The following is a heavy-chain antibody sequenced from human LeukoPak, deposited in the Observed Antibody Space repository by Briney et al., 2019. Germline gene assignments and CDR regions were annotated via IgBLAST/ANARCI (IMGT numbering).Heavy chain of an antibody. J-gene: IGHJ5*02. CDR2: INHSGST. D-gene: IGHD2-21*02. CDR3: ARGVVVVTATTYNWFDP. Sequence: SETLSLTCAVYGGSFSGYYWSWIRQPPGKGLEWIGEINHSGSTNYNPSLKGRVTISVDTSKNQFSLKLSSVTAADTAVYYCARGVVVVTATTYNWFDPWGQGTLVTVSS. V-gene: IGHV4-34*01. CDR1: GGSFSGYY.